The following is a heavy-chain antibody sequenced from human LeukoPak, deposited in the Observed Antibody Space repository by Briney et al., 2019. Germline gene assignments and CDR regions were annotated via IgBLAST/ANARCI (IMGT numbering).Heavy chain of an antibody. D-gene: IGHD2-2*01. CDR2: IYHSGST. J-gene: IGHJ5*02. V-gene: IGHV4-4*02. CDR3: ARGVVVPAASDITNWFDP. Sequence: PAGTLSLTCAVSGVTISSSNRCSGVRQPAGKGLECSGIIYHSGSTNYNPSLKSRVTISVDKSKNQFSLKLSSVTAADTAVYYCARGVVVPAASDITNWFDPWGQGTLVTVSS. CDR1: GVTISSSNR.